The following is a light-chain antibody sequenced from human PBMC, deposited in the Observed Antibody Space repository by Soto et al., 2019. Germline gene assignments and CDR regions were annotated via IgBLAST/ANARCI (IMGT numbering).Light chain of an antibody. CDR2: GAS. V-gene: IGKV3-20*01. Sequence: EIVLTQSPGTLSLSPGERATLSCRASQSVSSSYLAWYQQKPGQAPRLLIYGASSRATGIPDRFSGSGSGTDFTLTISRLEPEDFAVYYYQQYGSSPFTFVPGTNIDIK. J-gene: IGKJ3*01. CDR3: QQYGSSPFT. CDR1: QSVSSSY.